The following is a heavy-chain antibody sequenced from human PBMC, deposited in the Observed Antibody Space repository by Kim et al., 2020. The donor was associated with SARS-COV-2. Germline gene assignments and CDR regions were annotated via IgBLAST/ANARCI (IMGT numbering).Heavy chain of an antibody. CDR1: GFNFSTYS. D-gene: IGHD4-17*01. CDR3: ARAEKPYYGDYAPWYFDL. V-gene: IGHV3-48*04. Sequence: GGSLRLSCAASGFNFSTYSMNWVRQAPGKGLEWVSYISSSSSTIYYADSVKGPFTISRDNAKNSLYLQMNSLRAEDTAVYYCARAEKPYYGDYAPWYFDLWGRGTLVTVSS. J-gene: IGHJ2*01. CDR2: ISSSSSTI.